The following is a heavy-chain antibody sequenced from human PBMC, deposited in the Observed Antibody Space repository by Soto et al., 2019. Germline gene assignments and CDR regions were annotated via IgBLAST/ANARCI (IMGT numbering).Heavy chain of an antibody. CDR3: AKDGRHCSGGSCPQGH. Sequence: ASVKVSCKTSGYTFTGHHIHWVRQAPGQGLEWMGWINPISGGTKYREKFQGRVSITRDKSSSTAYMQLSSLTSDDSAVYYCAKDGRHCSGGSCPQGHWGQGTLVTVSS. D-gene: IGHD2-15*01. CDR1: GYTFTGHH. CDR2: INPISGGT. V-gene: IGHV1-2*02. J-gene: IGHJ4*02.